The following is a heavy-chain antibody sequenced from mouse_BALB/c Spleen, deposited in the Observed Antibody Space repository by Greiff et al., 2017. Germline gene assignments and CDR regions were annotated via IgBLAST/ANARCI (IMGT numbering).Heavy chain of an antibody. J-gene: IGHJ3*01. CDR1: GFTFSSYG. CDR3: ARDNYGSEAWFAY. D-gene: IGHD1-1*01. CDR2: ISSGGSYT. V-gene: IGHV5-6*01. Sequence: EVQLVESGGDLVKPGGSLKLSCAASGFTFSSYGMSWVRQTPDKRLEWVATISSGGSYTYYPDSVKGRFTISRDNAKNTLYLQMSSLKSEDTAMYYCARDNYGSEAWFAYWGQGTLVTVSA.